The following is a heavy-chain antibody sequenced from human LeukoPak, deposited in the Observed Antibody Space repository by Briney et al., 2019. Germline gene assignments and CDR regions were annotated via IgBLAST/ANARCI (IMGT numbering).Heavy chain of an antibody. J-gene: IGHJ3*02. V-gene: IGHV1-24*01. CDR2: FDPEDGET. CDR3: ATVENNGYGDLDAFDI. CDR1: GYTLTELS. D-gene: IGHD4-17*01. Sequence: ASVKVSCKVSGYTLTELSMHWVRQAPGKGLEWMGGFDPEDGETIYAQKFQGRVTMTEDTSTDTAYMELSSLRSEDTAVYYCATVENNGYGDLDAFDIWGQGTMVTVSS.